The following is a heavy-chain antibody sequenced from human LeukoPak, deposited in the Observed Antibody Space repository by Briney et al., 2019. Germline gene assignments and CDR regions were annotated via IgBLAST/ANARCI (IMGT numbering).Heavy chain of an antibody. CDR2: INPNSGGT. CDR1: GYTFTGYY. D-gene: IGHD6-13*01. Sequence: ASVKVSCKASGYTFTGYYMHRVRQAPGQGLEWMGWINPNSGGTNYAQKFQGWVTMTRDTSISTAYMELSRLRSDDTAVYYCARGAAAGTGDPRSRFDPWGQGTLVTVFS. CDR3: ARGAAAGTGDPRSRFDP. J-gene: IGHJ5*02. V-gene: IGHV1-2*04.